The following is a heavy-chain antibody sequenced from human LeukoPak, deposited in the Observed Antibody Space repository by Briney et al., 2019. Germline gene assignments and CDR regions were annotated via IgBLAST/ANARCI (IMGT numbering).Heavy chain of an antibody. CDR1: GYTFTSYG. J-gene: IGHJ4*02. CDR2: ISAYNGNT. V-gene: IGHV1-18*01. Sequence: ASVKVSCKASGYTFTSYGISWVRQAPGQGLEWMGWISAYNGNTNYAQKLQGRVTMTTDTSTSTAYMELRSLRSDDTAVYYCARMIPGTYYYESSGYYLFDYWGQGTLVTVSS. CDR3: ARMIPGTYYYESSGYYLFDY. D-gene: IGHD3-22*01.